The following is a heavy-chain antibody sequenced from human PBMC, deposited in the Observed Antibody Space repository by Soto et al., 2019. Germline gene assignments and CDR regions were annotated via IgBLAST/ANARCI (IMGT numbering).Heavy chain of an antibody. CDR2: IYYSGST. J-gene: IGHJ4*02. CDR1: GGSISSYY. CDR3: AKSGYSYGYYVVY. V-gene: IGHV4-59*01. D-gene: IGHD5-18*01. Sequence: SETLSLTCTVSGGSISSYYWSWIWQPPGKGLEWIGDIYYSGSTNYNPSLKSRVTISVDTSKNQFSLKLSSVTAADTAVYNCAKSGYSYGYYVVYWGQGTLVDVSS.